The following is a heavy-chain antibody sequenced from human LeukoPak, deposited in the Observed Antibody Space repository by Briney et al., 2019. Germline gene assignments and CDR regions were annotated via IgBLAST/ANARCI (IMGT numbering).Heavy chain of an antibody. CDR1: GFTFSGSG. D-gene: IGHD2-2*01. V-gene: IGHV3-30*02. Sequence: PGGSLRLSCAASGFTFSGSGMHWVRQAPGKGLEWVALIRYDGSDKYYADSVKGRFTISRDNSKNTLYLQMNSLRAEDTAVYYCAKDPHLGYCSSTSCYGVAFHIWGQGTMVTVFS. CDR2: IRYDGSDK. CDR3: AKDPHLGYCSSTSCYGVAFHI. J-gene: IGHJ3*02.